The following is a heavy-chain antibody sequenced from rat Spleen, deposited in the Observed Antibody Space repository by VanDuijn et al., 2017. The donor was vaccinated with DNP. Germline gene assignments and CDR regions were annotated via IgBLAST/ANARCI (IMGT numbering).Heavy chain of an antibody. CDR3: TNAKFLDY. Sequence: EVQLVESGGGLVQPGRSLKLSCAASGFTFSNYGMAWVRQAPTKGLEWVASISPSGGNTYYRDSVKGRFTVSRDNAKSSLYLQMDSLRSEDKATYYCTNAKFLDYWGQGVMVTVSS. CDR2: ISPSGGNT. D-gene: IGHD3-1*01. V-gene: IGHV5S13*01. CDR1: GFTFSNYG. J-gene: IGHJ2*01.